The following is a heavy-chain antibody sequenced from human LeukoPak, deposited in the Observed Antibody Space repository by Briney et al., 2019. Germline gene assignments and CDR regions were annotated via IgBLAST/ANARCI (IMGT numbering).Heavy chain of an antibody. CDR1: GFTVSSNS. Sequence: GGSLRLSCTVSGFTVSSNSMSWVRQAPGKGLEWVSGISWNSGSIGYADSVKGRFTISRDNAKNSLYLQMNSLRAEDTAVYYCARDGDSSGLFDYWGQGTLVTVSS. V-gene: IGHV3-9*01. J-gene: IGHJ4*02. CDR3: ARDGDSSGLFDY. CDR2: ISWNSGSI. D-gene: IGHD6-19*01.